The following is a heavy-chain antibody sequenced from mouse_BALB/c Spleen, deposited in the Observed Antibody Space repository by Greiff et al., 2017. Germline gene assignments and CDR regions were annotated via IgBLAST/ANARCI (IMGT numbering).Heavy chain of an antibody. V-gene: IGHV1-18*01. CDR3: ARTITTRKTWFAY. CDR1: GYTFTDYN. J-gene: IGHJ3*01. Sequence: EVQLQQSGPELVKPGASVKIPCKASGYTFTDYNMDWVKQSHGKSLEWIGDINPNNGGTIYNQKFKGKATLTVDKSSSTAYMELRSLTSEDTAVYYCARTITTRKTWFAYWGQGTLVTVSA. D-gene: IGHD2-4*01. CDR2: INPNNGGT.